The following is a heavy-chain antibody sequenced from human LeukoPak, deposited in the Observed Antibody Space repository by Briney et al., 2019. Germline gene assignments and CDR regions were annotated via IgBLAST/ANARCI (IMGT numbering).Heavy chain of an antibody. V-gene: IGHV3-66*01. CDR3: ARSQGSGWYYFDY. Sequence: PGGSLGLSCAASGFTVSSNYMSWVRQAPGKGLEWVSVIYSGGSTYYADSVKGRFTISRDNSKNTLYLQMNSLRAEDTAVYYCARSQGSGWYYFDYWGQGTLVTVSS. J-gene: IGHJ4*02. CDR2: IYSGGST. D-gene: IGHD6-19*01. CDR1: GFTVSSNY.